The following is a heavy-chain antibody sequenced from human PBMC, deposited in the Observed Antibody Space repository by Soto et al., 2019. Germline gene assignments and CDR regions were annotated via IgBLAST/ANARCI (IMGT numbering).Heavy chain of an antibody. CDR2: INAGNGNT. CDR3: ARVKGITGTTDYYYYGMDV. V-gene: IGHV1-3*01. Sequence: ASVKVSCKASGYTFTSYAMHWVRQAPGQRLEWMGWINAGNGNTKYSQKFQGRVTITRDTSASTAYMELSSLRSEDTAVYYCARVKGITGTTDYYYYGMDVWGQGTTVTVS. J-gene: IGHJ6*02. D-gene: IGHD1-7*01. CDR1: GYTFTSYA.